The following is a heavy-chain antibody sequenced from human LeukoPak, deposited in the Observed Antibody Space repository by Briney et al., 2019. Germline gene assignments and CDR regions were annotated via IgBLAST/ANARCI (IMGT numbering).Heavy chain of an antibody. CDR3: ARVGYFDQSFDY. V-gene: IGHV3-21*01. Sequence: GGSLRLSCAASGFTFSSYSMNWVRQAPGKGLEWVSSISSSSSSYIYYADSVKGRFTISRDNAKKSLYLQMNSLRAEDTAVYSCARVGYFDQSFDYWGQGTLVTVSS. D-gene: IGHD3-9*01. CDR1: GFTFSSYS. CDR2: ISSSSSSYI. J-gene: IGHJ4*02.